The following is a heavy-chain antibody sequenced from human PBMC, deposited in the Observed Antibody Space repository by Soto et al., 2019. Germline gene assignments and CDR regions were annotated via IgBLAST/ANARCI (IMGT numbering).Heavy chain of an antibody. Sequence: GASVKLSCEACGDSFTSYYMHWVRQAPGQGLEWMGIINPSGGSTSYAQKFQGRVTMTRDTSTSTVYMELSSLRSEDTAVYYCARATLSSTIGYWGQGTLVTVSS. J-gene: IGHJ4*02. D-gene: IGHD6-13*01. CDR3: ARATLSSTIGY. CDR1: GDSFTSYY. CDR2: INPSGGST. V-gene: IGHV1-46*01.